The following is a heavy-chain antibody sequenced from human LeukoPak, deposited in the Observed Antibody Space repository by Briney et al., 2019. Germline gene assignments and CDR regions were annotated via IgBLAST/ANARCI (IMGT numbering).Heavy chain of an antibody. Sequence: GGSLRLSCAASGFTFSSYTMNWVRQAPGKGLEWLSFITLSGTTYYADSVKGRFTISRDNSKNTLYLQMNSLRAEDTAVYYCAKGKAARVLTLDYWGQGTLVTVSS. V-gene: IGHV3-48*01. CDR3: AKGKAARVLTLDY. J-gene: IGHJ4*02. CDR2: ITLSGTT. CDR1: GFTFSSYT. D-gene: IGHD6-6*01.